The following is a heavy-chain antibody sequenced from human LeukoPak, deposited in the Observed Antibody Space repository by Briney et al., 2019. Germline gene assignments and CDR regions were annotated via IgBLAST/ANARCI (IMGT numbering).Heavy chain of an antibody. CDR1: GGTFSIYA. Sequence: SVKVSCKSSGGTFSIYAISWMRQPPGPGLEWMGGIIPIFGTENYAQQFQGRVTITADESTSTAYMELSSLRSEDTAVYYCASRNCSSTSCYHWFDPWGQGTLVTVSS. D-gene: IGHD2-2*01. CDR3: ASRNCSSTSCYHWFDP. CDR2: IIPIFGTE. V-gene: IGHV1-69*13. J-gene: IGHJ5*02.